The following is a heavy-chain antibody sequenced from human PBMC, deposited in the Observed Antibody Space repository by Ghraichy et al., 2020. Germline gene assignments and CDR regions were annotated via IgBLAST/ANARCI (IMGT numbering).Heavy chain of an antibody. CDR1: GFTFSTSW. J-gene: IGHJ5*02. CDR2: TNQDGTAK. CDR3: ARGRWFDP. V-gene: IGHV3-7*01. Sequence: GESLNISCAASGFTFSTSWMSWVRQVPGKGLEWVANTNQDGTAKYYVDSVKGRFTISRDNAKNSAYLQMNSLRVEDTAVYYCARGRWFDPRGQGTLVTVSS.